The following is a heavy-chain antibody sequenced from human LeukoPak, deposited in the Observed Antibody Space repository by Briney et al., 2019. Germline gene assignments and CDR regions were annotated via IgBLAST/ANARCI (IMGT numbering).Heavy chain of an antibody. CDR3: ATSTGYSSGWYIWFDP. V-gene: IGHV1-69*13. Sequence: SVKVSCKASGDTFSSYAISWVRQAPGQGLEWMGGIIPIFGTANYAQKFQGRVTITADESTSTAYMELSSLRSEDTAVYYCATSTGYSSGWYIWFDPWGQGTLVTVSS. CDR1: GDTFSSYA. CDR2: IIPIFGTA. J-gene: IGHJ5*02. D-gene: IGHD6-19*01.